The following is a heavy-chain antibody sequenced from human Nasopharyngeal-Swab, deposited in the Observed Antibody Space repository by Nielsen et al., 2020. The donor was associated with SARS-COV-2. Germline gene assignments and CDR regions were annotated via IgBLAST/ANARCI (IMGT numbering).Heavy chain of an antibody. CDR3: ARRETIVGSFDY. Sequence: SETLSLTCTVSGGSISSYYWTWIRQSPGKGLEWIGYIYYSGGTDYNPSLKGRVTISVDTSKNQFSLKLNSVTAADTAVYYCARRETIVGSFDYWGQGTLVTVSS. D-gene: IGHD1-26*01. CDR2: IYYSGGT. V-gene: IGHV4-59*08. CDR1: GGSISSYY. J-gene: IGHJ4*02.